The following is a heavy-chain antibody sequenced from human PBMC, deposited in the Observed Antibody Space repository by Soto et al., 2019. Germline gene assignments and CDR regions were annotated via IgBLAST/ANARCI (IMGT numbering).Heavy chain of an antibody. Sequence: SETLSLTCAVYGGSFSGYYWSWIRQHPGKGLEWIGYIYHSGSTYYNPSLKSRVTISVDTSKNQFSLKLSSVTAADTAVYYCARFPADYSNFDYWGQGTLVTVSS. CDR1: GGSFSGYY. D-gene: IGHD4-4*01. CDR2: IYHSGST. V-gene: IGHV4-34*09. CDR3: ARFPADYSNFDY. J-gene: IGHJ4*02.